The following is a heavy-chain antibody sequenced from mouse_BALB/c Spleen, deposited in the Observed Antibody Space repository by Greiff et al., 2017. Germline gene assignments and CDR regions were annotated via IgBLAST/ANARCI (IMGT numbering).Heavy chain of an antibody. CDR2: IYPYNGGT. D-gene: IGHD2-3*01. J-gene: IGHJ1*01. V-gene: IGHV1S29*02. Sequence: VQLQQSGPELVKPGASVKISCKASGYTFTDYNMHWVKQSHGKSLEWIGYIYPYNGGTGYNQKFKSKATLTVDNSSSTAYMELRSLTSEDSAVYYCARRGDRYDGYYGEYFDVWGAGTTVTVSS. CDR1: GYTFTDYN. CDR3: ARRGDRYDGYYGEYFDV.